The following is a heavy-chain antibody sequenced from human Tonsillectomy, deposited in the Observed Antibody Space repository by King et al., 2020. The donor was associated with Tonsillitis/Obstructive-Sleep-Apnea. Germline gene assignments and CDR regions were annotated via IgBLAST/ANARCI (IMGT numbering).Heavy chain of an antibody. CDR3: ARGTGYCASTNCLGGWFDP. CDR2: IYHSGST. V-gene: IGHV4-4*02. J-gene: IGHJ5*02. Sequence: QLQESGPGLVKPSGTLSLTCAVSGDSINRTNWWSWVRQPPGKGLEGIGEIYHSGSTNYNPSLKGRVTKSVDKSKNQFSRKLNSVTAADTAVYFCARGTGYCASTNCLGGWFDPWGQGTLVTVSS. D-gene: IGHD2-2*01. CDR1: GDSINRTNW.